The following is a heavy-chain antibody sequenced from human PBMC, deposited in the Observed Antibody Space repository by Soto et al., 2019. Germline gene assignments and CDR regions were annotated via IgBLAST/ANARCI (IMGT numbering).Heavy chain of an antibody. D-gene: IGHD5-18*01. Sequence: PGGSLRLSCAASGFTFSSYGMHWVRQAPGKGLEWVAVISYDGSNKYYADSVKGRFTISRDNSKNTLYLQMNSLRAEDTAVYYSAKSLVKLWSSCXYWGQGTLVXVSS. CDR1: GFTFSSYG. CDR2: ISYDGSNK. CDR3: AKSLVKLWSSCXY. J-gene: IGHJ4*02. V-gene: IGHV3-30*18.